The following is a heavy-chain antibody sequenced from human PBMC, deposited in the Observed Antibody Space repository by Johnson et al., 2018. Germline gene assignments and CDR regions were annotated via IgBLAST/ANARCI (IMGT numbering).Heavy chain of an antibody. V-gene: IGHV3-7*01. J-gene: IGHJ1*01. D-gene: IGHD4-17*01. Sequence: EVQLLESGGGLVEPGGSLRLSCAVSGFTLSSYWMSWVRQAPGKGLEWVANINQDGSEKYYVDSVKGRFTISRDNAKNSLYLHMNSLRAEDTAVYYWARGLYGDYGDVEYFQHWGQGTLVTVSS. CDR1: GFTLSSYW. CDR3: ARGLYGDYGDVEYFQH. CDR2: INQDGSEK.